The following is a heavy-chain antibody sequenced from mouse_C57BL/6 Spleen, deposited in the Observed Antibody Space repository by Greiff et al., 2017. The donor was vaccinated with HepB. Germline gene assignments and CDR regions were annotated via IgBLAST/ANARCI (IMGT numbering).Heavy chain of an antibody. CDR3: ARAEEGDYDFFFAY. CDR1: GYTFTDYN. J-gene: IGHJ3*01. Sequence: EVQLQQSGPELVKPGASVKIPCKASGYTFTDYNMDWVKQSHGKSLEWIGDINPNNGGTIYNQKFKGKATLTVDKSSSTAYMELRSLTSEDTAVYYCARAEEGDYDFFFAYWGQGTLVTVSA. CDR2: INPNNGGT. V-gene: IGHV1-18*01. D-gene: IGHD2-4*01.